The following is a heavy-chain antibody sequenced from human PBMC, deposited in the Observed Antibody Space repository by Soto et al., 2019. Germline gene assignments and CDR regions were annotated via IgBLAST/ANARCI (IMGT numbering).Heavy chain of an antibody. CDR3: ARDREYFRCTCCYPYYYVMDV. Sequence: ASVKVSCKASGYTFTSYGISWVRQAPGQGLEWMGWISAYNGNTNYAQKLQGRVTMTTDTSTSTAYMELRSLRSDDTAVYYCARDREYFRCTCCYPYYYVMDVCGQGTTVTVSS. J-gene: IGHJ6*02. CDR1: GYTFTSYG. V-gene: IGHV1-18*01. CDR2: ISAYNGNT. D-gene: IGHD2-2*01.